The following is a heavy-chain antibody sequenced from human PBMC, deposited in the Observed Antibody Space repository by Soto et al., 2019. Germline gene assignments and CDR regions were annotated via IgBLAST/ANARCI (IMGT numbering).Heavy chain of an antibody. V-gene: IGHV1-3*01. J-gene: IGHJ6*02. CDR3: ARGPVMATSSYYCYGLDV. D-gene: IGHD6-13*01. CDR2: INAGNGNT. CDR1: GYTFTNYA. Sequence: QVQLVQSGAEVKKPGASVKVSCKASGYTFTNYAMHWVRQAPGQRLEWMGWINAGNGNTRYSQKCQGRVTITRDTSASTAYMELSSLRSEDTAVYYCARGPVMATSSYYCYGLDVWGQGTTVTVSS.